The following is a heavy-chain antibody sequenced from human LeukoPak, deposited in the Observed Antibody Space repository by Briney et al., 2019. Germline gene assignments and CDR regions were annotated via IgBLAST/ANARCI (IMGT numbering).Heavy chain of an antibody. Sequence: GGSLRLSCAASGFTFSSYSMNWVRQAPGKGLEWVSSISSSSSYIYYADSVKGRFTISRDNAKNSLYLQMNSLRAEDTAVYYCARGSISWSYFDYWGQGTLVTVSS. J-gene: IGHJ4*02. CDR1: GFTFSSYS. V-gene: IGHV3-21*01. CDR2: ISSSSSYI. D-gene: IGHD6-13*01. CDR3: ARGSISWSYFDY.